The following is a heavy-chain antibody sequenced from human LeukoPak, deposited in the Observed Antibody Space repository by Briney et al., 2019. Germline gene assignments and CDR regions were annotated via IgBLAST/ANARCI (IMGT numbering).Heavy chain of an antibody. D-gene: IGHD3-9*01. CDR2: ISWNSGSI. J-gene: IGHJ4*02. V-gene: IGHV3-9*01. CDR3: ARDFYDILTGVSDY. Sequence: GRSLRLSCAASGFTFDDYAMHWVRQAPGKGLEWVSGISWNSGSIGYADSVKGRFTISRDNAKNSLYLQMNSLRADDTAVYYCARDFYDILTGVSDYWGQGTLVTVSS. CDR1: GFTFDDYA.